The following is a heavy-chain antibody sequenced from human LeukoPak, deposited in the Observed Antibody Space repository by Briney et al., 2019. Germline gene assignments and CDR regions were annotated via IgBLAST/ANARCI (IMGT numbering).Heavy chain of an antibody. CDR2: IYYSGST. CDR3: AKDRGFGWFDP. CDR1: GGSISSSSYY. J-gene: IGHJ5*02. Sequence: SETLSLTCTVSGGSISSSSYYWGWIRQPPGKGLEWIGSIYYSGSTYYNPSLKSRVTISVDTSKNQFSLKLSSVTAADTAVYYCAKDRGFGWFDPWGQGTLVTVSS. V-gene: IGHV4-39*02. D-gene: IGHD3-16*01.